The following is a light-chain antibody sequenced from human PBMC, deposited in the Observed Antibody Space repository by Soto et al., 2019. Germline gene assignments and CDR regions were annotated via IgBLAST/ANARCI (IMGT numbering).Light chain of an antibody. Sequence: QSVLTQPASVSGSPGQSITISCTGTCSDAGGYNYVSWYQQHPGKAPKLMIYDVSNRPSGVSNRFSGSKSGNTASLTISGLQAEDEADYYCSSYTSSSTHNYVFGTGTKVTVL. CDR2: DVS. J-gene: IGLJ1*01. CDR1: CSDAGGYNY. CDR3: SSYTSSSTHNYV. V-gene: IGLV2-14*01.